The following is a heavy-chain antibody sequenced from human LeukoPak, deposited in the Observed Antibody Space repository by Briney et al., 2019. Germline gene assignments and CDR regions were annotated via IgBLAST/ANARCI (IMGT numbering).Heavy chain of an antibody. Sequence: PGGSLRLSCAASGFTFSGYWMSWVRQAPGKGLEWVANIKKDGSEKYYVDSVKGRFTISRDNAKKSLYLQMSSLRAEDTAVYYCANGYGLSQHCGQGTLVTVSS. CDR2: IKKDGSEK. D-gene: IGHD5-12*01. J-gene: IGHJ1*01. CDR1: GFTFSGYW. CDR3: ANGYGLSQH. V-gene: IGHV3-7*01.